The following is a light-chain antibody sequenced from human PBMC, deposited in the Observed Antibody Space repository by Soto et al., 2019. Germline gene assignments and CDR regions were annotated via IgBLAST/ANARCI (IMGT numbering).Light chain of an antibody. CDR3: QQYNSYSPET. J-gene: IGKJ1*01. V-gene: IGKV1-5*01. Sequence: DIQMTQSPSTLSASVGDRVTITCRASQSISKWLAWYQQKPGKAPNLLIYDASSLETGVPSRFSGSGSGTEFPPTIPSLQPDDFSTYYCQQYNSYSPETFGQGTKVDIK. CDR2: DAS. CDR1: QSISKW.